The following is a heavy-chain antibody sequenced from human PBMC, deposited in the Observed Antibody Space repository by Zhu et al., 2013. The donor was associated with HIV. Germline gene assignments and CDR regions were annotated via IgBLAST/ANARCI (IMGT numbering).Heavy chain of an antibody. Sequence: QVQLVQSGAEVKKPGASVKVSCEASGYTFTSYGISWLRQAPGQGLEWMGWVSPYNGNTNYVQKLQGRVTMTTDTSTSTAYMELRSLRSDDTAVYYCARDRGGGXSYLYLYWGQGTLVTVSS. CDR2: VSPYNGNT. CDR3: ARDRGGGXSYLYLY. CDR1: GYTFTSYG. D-gene: IGHD1-26*01. V-gene: IGHV1-18*01. J-gene: IGHJ4*02.